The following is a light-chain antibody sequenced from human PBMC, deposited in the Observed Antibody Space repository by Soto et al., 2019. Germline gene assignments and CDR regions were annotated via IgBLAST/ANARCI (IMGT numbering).Light chain of an antibody. V-gene: IGLV1-44*01. J-gene: IGLJ1*01. CDR3: AAWDDSLNGNYV. CDR2: SDN. Sequence: LLAHPRPASRTPLRRVTINFYGGSSNIVSNTVNLYHQLPGTPPKLLIYSDNQRPAGVPDRFSGSKSGTSASLAISGLQSEDEADYYCAAWDDSLNGNYVFGTGTKVTVL. CDR1: SSNIVSNT.